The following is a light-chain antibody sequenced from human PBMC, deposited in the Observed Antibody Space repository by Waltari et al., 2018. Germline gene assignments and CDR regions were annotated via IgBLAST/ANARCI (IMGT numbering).Light chain of an antibody. J-gene: IGKJ4*01. CDR2: AAA. CDR3: LHLNNFPLS. CDR1: KGISTY. Sequence: DIQLTQSPSFLSASVRDRVTITCRASKGISTYLAWYQQKPGKAPQLLIYAAATLQSDIPSRFSGSGSGTEFTLTISSLQPEDFATYYCLHLNNFPLSFGGGTKVELK. V-gene: IGKV1-9*01.